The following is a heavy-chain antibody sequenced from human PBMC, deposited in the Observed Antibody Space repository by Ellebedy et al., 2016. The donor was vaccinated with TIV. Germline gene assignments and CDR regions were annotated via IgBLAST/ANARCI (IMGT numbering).Heavy chain of an antibody. D-gene: IGHD3-10*01. V-gene: IGHV7-4-1*02. Sequence: AASVKVSCKASGYTFSSYVMNWVRQAPGQGLEWMGWINTKTGNPTYAQGFTGRCVFSLDTSVSTAYLQISSLKAEGTAVYYCASEARWFGESTFDPWGQGTLVTVSS. CDR2: INTKTGNP. CDR3: ASEARWFGESTFDP. J-gene: IGHJ5*02. CDR1: GYTFSSYV.